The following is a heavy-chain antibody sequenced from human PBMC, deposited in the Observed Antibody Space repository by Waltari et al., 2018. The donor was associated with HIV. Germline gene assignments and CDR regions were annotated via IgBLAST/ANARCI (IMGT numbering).Heavy chain of an antibody. CDR1: GGSISSSNYY. V-gene: IGHV4-39*01. CDR3: ARQFSSGKFGYFDF. J-gene: IGHJ4*02. D-gene: IGHD3-22*01. Sequence: QLQLQESGPGLVKPSENMSLTCTVSGGSISSSNYYWGWIRQPPGKGLEWIGSIYYSGSTYYNPSLKSRVTISVDTSKNQFSLKLSSVIAADTAVYYCARQFSSGKFGYFDFWGQGTLVTVSS. CDR2: IYYSGST.